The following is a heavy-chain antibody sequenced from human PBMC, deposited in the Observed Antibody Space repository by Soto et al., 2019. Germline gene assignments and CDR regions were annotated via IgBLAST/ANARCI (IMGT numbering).Heavy chain of an antibody. CDR1: GFTFSRYS. J-gene: IGHJ5*02. D-gene: IGHD6-13*01. CDR2: ISSSSSYI. V-gene: IGHV3-21*01. CDR3: ATTGYSSSYSVINWFDP. Sequence: GSLRLSCAASGFTFSRYSMNWVRQAPGKGLEWVSSISSSSSYIYYADSVKGRFTISRDNAKNSLYLQMNSLRAEETAVYYCATTGYSSSYSVINWFDPWGQGTLVTVSS.